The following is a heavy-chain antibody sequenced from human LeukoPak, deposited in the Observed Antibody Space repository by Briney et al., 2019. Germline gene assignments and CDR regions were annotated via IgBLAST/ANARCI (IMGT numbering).Heavy chain of an antibody. CDR2: ISSDGSNI. J-gene: IGHJ4*02. CDR3: AKGLSAAGDYYFDY. V-gene: IGHV3-74*01. D-gene: IGHD2-21*01. CDR1: EFTLNNYW. Sequence: GGSLRLSCVASEFTLNNYWMHWVRQAPGKGLVWVSRISSDGSNIRYADSVKGRFTISRDNSKNTVYLQMKSLRVEATAVYHCAKGLSAAGDYYFDYWGQGALVTVSS.